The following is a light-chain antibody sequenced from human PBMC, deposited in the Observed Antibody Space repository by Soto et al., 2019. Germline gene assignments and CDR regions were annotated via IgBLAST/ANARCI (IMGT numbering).Light chain of an antibody. J-gene: IGKJ1*01. Sequence: DIALTQSPGPLSLSPGERATLSCTSSQSISSSYLAWYQQKPGQAPRLIIYGASSRATGTPDRFSGSGAGTDFTLTISRLEPEDFSVYYCQQYGSSPQRTFGQGTKVDIK. CDR1: QSISSSY. CDR3: QQYGSSPQRT. CDR2: GAS. V-gene: IGKV3-20*01.